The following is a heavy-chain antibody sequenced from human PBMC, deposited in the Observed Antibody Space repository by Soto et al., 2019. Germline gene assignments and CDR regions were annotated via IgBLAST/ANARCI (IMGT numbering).Heavy chain of an antibody. J-gene: IGHJ6*02. CDR3: AMVDVYVTPSPQDV. V-gene: IGHV1-18*01. CDR1: GYTFTRYD. CDR2: INTYNGNT. D-gene: IGHD3-16*01. Sequence: QVQLVQSGAEVKNPGASVKVSCKASGYTFTRYDIGGARQAPGQGLEWMGWINTYNGNTNYAQNVQGRVTLTTDTSTSTAYMELRSLRSNDTAIYYCAMVDVYVTPSPQDVWGQGTTVIVSS.